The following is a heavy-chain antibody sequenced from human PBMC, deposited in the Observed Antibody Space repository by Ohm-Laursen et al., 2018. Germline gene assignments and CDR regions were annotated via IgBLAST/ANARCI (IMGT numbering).Heavy chain of an antibody. Sequence: SLRLSCAAFGFNLTEHYMDWVRQAPGKGLEWVGRSRHKENNYSTVYAASVRGRFTISRDESKNEMYLQMKSLKTGDTAVYYCAKFNADYPWGQGTLVSVSS. D-gene: IGHD4-17*01. CDR1: GFNLTEHY. CDR3: AKFNADYP. CDR2: SRHKENNYST. J-gene: IGHJ4*02. V-gene: IGHV3-72*01.